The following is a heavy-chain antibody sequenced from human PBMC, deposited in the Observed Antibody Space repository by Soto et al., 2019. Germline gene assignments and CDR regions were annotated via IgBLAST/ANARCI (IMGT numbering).Heavy chain of an antibody. V-gene: IGHV3-23*01. CDR1: GFTFSSYA. CDR3: EKGRRDGYKGVAFDF. J-gene: IGHJ4*02. D-gene: IGHD2-15*01. Sequence: GGSLRLSCAASGFTFSSYAMSWVRQAPGKGLEWVSAISGSGGSTYYADSVKGRFTISRDNSKNTLYLQMNSLRAEDTAVYYCEKGRRDGYKGVAFDFWGQGTLVTVSS. CDR2: ISGSGGST.